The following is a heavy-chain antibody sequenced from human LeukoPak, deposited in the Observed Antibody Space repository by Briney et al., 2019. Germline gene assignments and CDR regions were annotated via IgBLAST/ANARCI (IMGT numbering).Heavy chain of an antibody. V-gene: IGHV4-59*01. CDR3: ASMYSSGWYYFDS. Sequence: SETLSLTCTVSGGSISSYYWSWIRQSPGKGLEWIGYIYYSGSTNYNPSLESRVTISIDTSKNQFSLKLNSVTAADTAIYYCASMYSSGWYYFDSWGQGTLVTVSS. CDR1: GGSISSYY. J-gene: IGHJ4*02. CDR2: IYYSGST. D-gene: IGHD6-19*01.